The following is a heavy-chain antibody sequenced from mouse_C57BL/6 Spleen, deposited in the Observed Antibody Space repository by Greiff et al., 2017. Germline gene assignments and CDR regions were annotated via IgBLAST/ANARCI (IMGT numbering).Heavy chain of an antibody. Sequence: EVQLQQSGPELVKPGASVKISCKASGYSFTDYNMNWVKQSNGKSLEWIGVINPNYGTTSYNQKFKGKATLTVDQSSSTAYMQLNSLTSEDSAVYYCAREYYGSSLKEENYFDYWGQGTTLTVSS. J-gene: IGHJ2*01. CDR1: GYSFTDYN. CDR2: INPNYGTT. V-gene: IGHV1-39*01. CDR3: AREYYGSSLKEENYFDY. D-gene: IGHD1-1*01.